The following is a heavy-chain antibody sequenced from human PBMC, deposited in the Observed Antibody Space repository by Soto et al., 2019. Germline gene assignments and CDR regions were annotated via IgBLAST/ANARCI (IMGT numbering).Heavy chain of an antibody. D-gene: IGHD1-26*01. V-gene: IGHV1-46*01. J-gene: IGHJ3*02. CDR1: GYTFTSYY. CDR3: AREGATLGWELLSGNDAFDI. Sequence: GASVKVSCKASGYTFTSYYMHWVRQAPGQGLEWMGIINPSGGSTSYAQKFQGRVTPTRHTSTSQVYMDLSSLRSEDAAVYYRAREGATLGWELLSGNDAFDIWGQGTMVTVSS. CDR2: INPSGGST.